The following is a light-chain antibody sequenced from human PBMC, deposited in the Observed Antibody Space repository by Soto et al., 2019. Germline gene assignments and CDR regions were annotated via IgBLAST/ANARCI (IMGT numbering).Light chain of an antibody. CDR3: QQYGTAPIT. CDR1: QSVASGH. V-gene: IGKV3-20*01. CDR2: DAS. J-gene: IGKJ5*01. Sequence: EIVLPQSPRTLSLSPGERATLSCRASQSVASGHLAWYQQTPGQAPRLLVSDASSRATGIPDRFSGSASGTDFTLTISRLEPEDSAMYYCQQYGTAPITFGQGTRLEI.